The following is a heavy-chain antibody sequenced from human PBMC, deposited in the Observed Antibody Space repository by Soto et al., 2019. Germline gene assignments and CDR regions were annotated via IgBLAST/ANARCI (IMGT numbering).Heavy chain of an antibody. D-gene: IGHD6-19*01. J-gene: IGHJ4*02. CDR3: ARLEYSNGWYYFDY. V-gene: IGHV5-10-1*01. Sequence: PGEPLKISGDCSGYSFTNYWITLVLQMPGKGLQWMGRIDPSDSYANYSPSFQGHVTISADKSISTAYLQWSSLKASDTAMYYCARLEYSNGWYYFDYWGQGTRGTVS. CDR1: GYSFTNYW. CDR2: IDPSDSYA.